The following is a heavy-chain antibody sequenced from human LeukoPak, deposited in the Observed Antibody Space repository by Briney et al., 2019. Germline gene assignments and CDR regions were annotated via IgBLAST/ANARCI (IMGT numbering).Heavy chain of an antibody. Sequence: PGGSLRLSCVASGLSVSSNYMSWVRQAPGKGLEWVAVIWYDGSNKYYADSVKGRFTISRDNSKNTLYLQMNSLRAEDTAVYYCAREGYYYDSSGYYDYWGQGTLVTVSS. J-gene: IGHJ4*02. CDR1: GLSVSSNY. CDR2: IWYDGSNK. V-gene: IGHV3-33*08. CDR3: AREGYYYDSSGYYDY. D-gene: IGHD3-22*01.